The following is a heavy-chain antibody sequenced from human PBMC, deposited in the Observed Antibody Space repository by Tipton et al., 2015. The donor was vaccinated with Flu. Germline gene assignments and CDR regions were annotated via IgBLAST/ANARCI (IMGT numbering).Heavy chain of an antibody. D-gene: IGHD2-21*02. CDR2: ISHSGRT. J-gene: IGHJ6*02. CDR3: ARGEVTAMGHFYYAIYV. CDR1: DYSITSGYY. V-gene: IGHV4-38-2*02. Sequence: TLSLTCTVPDYSITSGYYWGWIRQPPGKGLEWIGCISHSGRTYYNPSLKSRVTISVDTAKNQFSQRLSSVTAADTAVYYCARGEVTAMGHFYYAIYVWGQGTTVTVSS.